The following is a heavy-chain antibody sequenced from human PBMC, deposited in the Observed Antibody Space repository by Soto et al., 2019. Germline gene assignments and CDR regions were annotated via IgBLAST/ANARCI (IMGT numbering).Heavy chain of an antibody. CDR3: ARGSGDFWSGYLDYYYGMDV. D-gene: IGHD3-3*01. J-gene: IGHJ6*02. CDR1: GYTFTSYD. V-gene: IGHV1-8*01. Sequence: ASVNFSCKASGYTFTSYDINWVRQATGQGLEWMGWMNPNSGNTGYAQKFQGRVTMTRNTSISTAYMELSSLRSEDTAVYYCARGSGDFWSGYLDYYYGMDVWGQGTTVTVSS. CDR2: MNPNSGNT.